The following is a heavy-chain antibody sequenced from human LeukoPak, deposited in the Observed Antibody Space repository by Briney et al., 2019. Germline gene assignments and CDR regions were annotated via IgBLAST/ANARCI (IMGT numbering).Heavy chain of an antibody. CDR2: IIPIFGTA. CDR3: ARYRDGYNLGYDAFDI. Sequence: ASVKVSCEASGGTFSSYAISWVRQAPGQGLEWMGGIIPIFGTANYAQKFQGRVTITTDESTSTAYMELSSLRSEDTAVYYCARYRDGYNLGYDAFDIWGQGTMVTVSS. CDR1: GGTFSSYA. D-gene: IGHD5-24*01. V-gene: IGHV1-69*05. J-gene: IGHJ3*02.